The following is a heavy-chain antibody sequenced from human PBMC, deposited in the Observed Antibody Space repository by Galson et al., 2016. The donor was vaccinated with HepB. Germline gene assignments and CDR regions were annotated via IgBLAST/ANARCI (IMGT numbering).Heavy chain of an antibody. V-gene: IGHV6-1*01. J-gene: IGHJ6*02. Sequence: YAISGDSVYNNGAAWVWIRQSPSRGLEWLGRTFYRSTWENHYAGSVINRITISPDTSRNQLSLPLHSLTPEDTAVYYCARAVMLGRGMDVWGQGTTVTVSS. CDR3: ARAVMLGRGMDV. D-gene: IGHD3-10*01. CDR2: TFYRSTWEN. CDR1: GDSVYNNGAA.